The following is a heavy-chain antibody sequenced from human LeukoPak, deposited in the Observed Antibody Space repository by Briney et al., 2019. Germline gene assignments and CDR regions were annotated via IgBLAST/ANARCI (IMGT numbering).Heavy chain of an antibody. V-gene: IGHV1-2*02. CDR3: ARLTTTVTSFDY. J-gene: IGHJ4*02. CDR2: INPNSGGT. CDR1: GYTFTGYY. Sequence: ASVKVSCKASGYTFTGYYMHWVRQAPGQGLEWMGWINPNSGGTNYAQKFQGRVTMTRDTPISTAYMEMSRLRSDDTAVYYCARLTTTVTSFDYWGQGTLVTVSS. D-gene: IGHD4-17*01.